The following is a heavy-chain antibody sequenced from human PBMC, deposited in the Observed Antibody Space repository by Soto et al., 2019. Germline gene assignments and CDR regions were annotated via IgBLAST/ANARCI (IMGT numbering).Heavy chain of an antibody. CDR1: GFSFSTSE. V-gene: IGHV3-48*03. J-gene: IGHJ4*02. D-gene: IGHD6-13*01. CDR3: AKEQQLVLDLHYFDY. CDR2: ISSSGSPI. Sequence: GSLRLSCAASGFSFSTSEMNWVRQAPGKGLEWISYISSSGSPIYYADSVKGRFTISRDNSKNTLYLQMNSLRAEDTAVYYCAKEQQLVLDLHYFDYWGQGTLVTVSS.